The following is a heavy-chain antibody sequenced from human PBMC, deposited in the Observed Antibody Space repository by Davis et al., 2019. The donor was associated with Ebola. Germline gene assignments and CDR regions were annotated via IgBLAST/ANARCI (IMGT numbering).Heavy chain of an antibody. CDR1: GGSISGYY. D-gene: IGHD4-23*01. CDR3: AKYGGSPANYYDY. V-gene: IGHV4-59*01. CDR2: IHYSGNT. J-gene: IGHJ4*02. Sequence: PGGSLRLSCIVSGGSISGYYWSWVRQPPGKGLEWIGWIHYSGNTNYNPSLKSRVTIFVDTSENQFSLKLHSVTAADTAVYYCAKYGGSPANYYDYWGQGTLVTVSS.